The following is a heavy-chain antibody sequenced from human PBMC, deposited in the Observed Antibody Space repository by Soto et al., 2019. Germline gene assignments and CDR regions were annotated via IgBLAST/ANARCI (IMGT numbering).Heavy chain of an antibody. D-gene: IGHD1-1*01. CDR3: ARRRVHRPTPHAAYYYYYYGMDV. Sequence: SETLFLTCTVSGGSISSSSYYWGWIRQPPGKGLEWIGSIYYSGSTYYNPSLKSRVTISVDTSKNQFSLKLSSVTAADTAVYYCARRRVHRPTPHAAYYYYYYGMDVWGQGTTVTVSS. V-gene: IGHV4-39*01. CDR2: IYYSGST. CDR1: GGSISSSSYY. J-gene: IGHJ6*02.